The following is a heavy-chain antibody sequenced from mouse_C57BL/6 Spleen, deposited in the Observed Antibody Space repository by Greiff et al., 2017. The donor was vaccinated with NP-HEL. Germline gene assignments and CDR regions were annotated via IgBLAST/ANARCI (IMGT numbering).Heavy chain of an antibody. Sequence: EVHLVESGGDLVKPGGSLKLSCAASGFTFSSYGMSWVRQTPDKRLEWVATISSGGSYTYYPDSVKGRFTISRDNAKNTLYLQMSSLKSEDTAMYYCARHGTTVARGYFDYWGQGTTLTVSS. CDR2: ISSGGSYT. J-gene: IGHJ2*01. CDR1: GFTFSSYG. D-gene: IGHD1-1*01. V-gene: IGHV5-6*01. CDR3: ARHGTTVARGYFDY.